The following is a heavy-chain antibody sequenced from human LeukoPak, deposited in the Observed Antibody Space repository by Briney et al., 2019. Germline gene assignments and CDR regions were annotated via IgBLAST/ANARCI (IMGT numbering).Heavy chain of an antibody. CDR2: IKRKSADGTT. D-gene: IGHD1-26*01. CDR3: SGARGDY. J-gene: IGHJ4*02. Sequence: GGSLRLFCEASEFTFSQAWMNWVRQAPGQGLEWVVRIKRKSADGTTVYSARVRDRFFISRDDSKNTTYLQMNRLTTEDTGVYFCSGARGDYWGQGVLVTVSA. V-gene: IGHV3-15*07. CDR1: EFTFSQAW.